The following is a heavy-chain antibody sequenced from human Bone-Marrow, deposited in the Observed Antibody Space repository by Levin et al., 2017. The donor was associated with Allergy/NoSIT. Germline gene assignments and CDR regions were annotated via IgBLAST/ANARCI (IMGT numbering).Heavy chain of an antibody. D-gene: IGHD3-22*01. Sequence: GESLKISCAASGFTFSSYSMNWVRQAPGKGLEWVSSISSSSSYIYYADSVKGRFTISRDNAKNSLYLQMNSLRAEDTAVYYCARTHRAITMIPFDYWGQGTLVTVSS. CDR2: ISSSSSYI. CDR3: ARTHRAITMIPFDY. J-gene: IGHJ4*02. CDR1: GFTFSSYS. V-gene: IGHV3-21*01.